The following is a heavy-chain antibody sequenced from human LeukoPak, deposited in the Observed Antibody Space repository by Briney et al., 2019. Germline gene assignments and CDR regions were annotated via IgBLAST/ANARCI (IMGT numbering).Heavy chain of an antibody. CDR2: IYDSGST. Sequence: SETLSLTCTVSGASISGSGYYWGWIRQPPGKGLEWIGNIYDSGSTYYNASLQSRVTISIDTSKNQFSLRLSSVTAADTAMYYCAKGGGYGLIDYWGQGTLVTVSS. V-gene: IGHV4-39*01. CDR3: AKGGGYGLIDY. CDR1: GASISGSGYY. D-gene: IGHD1-26*01. J-gene: IGHJ4*02.